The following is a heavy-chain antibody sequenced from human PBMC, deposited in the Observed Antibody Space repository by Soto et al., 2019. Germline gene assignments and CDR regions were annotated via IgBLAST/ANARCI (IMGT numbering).Heavy chain of an antibody. D-gene: IGHD3-3*01. V-gene: IGHV3-21*01. CDR2: ISSSSSYI. Sequence: GGSLRLSCAASGFTFSSYSMNWVRQAPGKGLEWVSSISSSSSYIYYADSVKGRFTISRDNAKNSLYLQMNSLRAEDTAVYYCARGANLDFWSGIRCGEADYFDYWGQGTLVTVSS. CDR3: ARGANLDFWSGIRCGEADYFDY. J-gene: IGHJ4*02. CDR1: GFTFSSYS.